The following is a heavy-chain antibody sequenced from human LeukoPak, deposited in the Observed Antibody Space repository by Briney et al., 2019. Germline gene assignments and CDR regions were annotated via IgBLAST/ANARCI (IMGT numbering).Heavy chain of an antibody. V-gene: IGHV4-61*02. Sequence: SQTLSLTCTVSGGSISSGSYYWSWIRQPAGKGLEWIGRIYTSVSTNYNPSLKSRVTISVDTSKNQFSLKLSSVTAADTAVYYCARDQGDVRDYWGQGTLVTVSS. CDR1: GGSISSGSYY. CDR2: IYTSVST. D-gene: IGHD3-10*01. J-gene: IGHJ4*02. CDR3: ARDQGDVRDY.